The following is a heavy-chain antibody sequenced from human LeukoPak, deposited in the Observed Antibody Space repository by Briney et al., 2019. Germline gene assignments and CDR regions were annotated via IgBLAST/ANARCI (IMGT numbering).Heavy chain of an antibody. D-gene: IGHD2/OR15-2a*01. CDR3: ARDRGLGNRAPIDY. V-gene: IGHV1-69*04. CDR2: IIPILGIA. Sequence: SVKVSCKASGGTFSSYAISWVRQAPGQGLEWMGRIIPILGIANYAQKFQGRVTITADKSTSTAYMELSSLRSEDTAVYYCARDRGLGNRAPIDYWGQGTLVTVSS. CDR1: GGTFSSYA. J-gene: IGHJ4*02.